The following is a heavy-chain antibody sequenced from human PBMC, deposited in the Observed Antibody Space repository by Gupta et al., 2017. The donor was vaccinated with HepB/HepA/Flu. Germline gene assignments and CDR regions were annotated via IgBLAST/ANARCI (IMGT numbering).Heavy chain of an antibody. J-gene: IGHJ4*02. CDR1: GYTFTGYY. V-gene: IGHV1-2*02. CDR3: AVSNYYDSSGYYSD. CDR2: IKPNSGGT. D-gene: IGHD3-22*01. Sequence: QVQLVQSGAEVKKPGASVKVSCKASGYTFTGYYIHWVRQAPGQGLAWMGWIKPNSGGTNYAQKFQGRVTMTRDTSISTAYMELSRLRSDDTAVYYCAVSNYYDSSGYYSDWGQGTLVTVSS.